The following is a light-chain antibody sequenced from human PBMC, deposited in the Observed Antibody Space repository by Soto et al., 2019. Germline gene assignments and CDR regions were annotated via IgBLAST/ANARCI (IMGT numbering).Light chain of an antibody. V-gene: IGKV3-15*01. J-gene: IGKJ1*01. CDR1: QSVYNN. CDR2: DAS. Sequence: EIVRTQSPAALSLSPGERATLSCRASQSVYNNLAWYKQKPGQAPRLLCYDASIRATGIPARFSGSGSGTEFTLTINSLKSEDFEVYCCQQYNDWPRTFGQGTKVDIK. CDR3: QQYNDWPRT.